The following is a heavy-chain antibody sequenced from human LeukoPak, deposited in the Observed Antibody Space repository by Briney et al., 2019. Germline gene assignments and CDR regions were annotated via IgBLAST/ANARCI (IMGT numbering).Heavy chain of an antibody. V-gene: IGHV4-59*01. Sequence: SETLSLTCTVSGGSISSYYWSWLRQPPGKGLEWLGYIYYSGSTNYNPSLKSRVTISVDTSKNQFSLKLSSVTAADTAVYHCARESSSWYIFDYWGQGTLVTVSS. D-gene: IGHD6-13*01. CDR2: IYYSGST. CDR3: ARESSSWYIFDY. J-gene: IGHJ4*02. CDR1: GGSISSYY.